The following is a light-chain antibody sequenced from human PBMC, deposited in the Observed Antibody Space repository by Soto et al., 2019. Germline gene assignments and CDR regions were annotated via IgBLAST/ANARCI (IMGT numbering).Light chain of an antibody. CDR1: QTISSW. CDR2: KAS. Sequence: DIQMTQSPSTLSGSVGDRVTITCRASQTISSWLAWYQQKPGKAPKLLIYKASTLKSGVPSRFSGSGSGTEFTLTISSLQPEDFATYYCQQNYSYPPTFGQGTKVDIK. CDR3: QQNYSYPPT. J-gene: IGKJ1*01. V-gene: IGKV1-5*03.